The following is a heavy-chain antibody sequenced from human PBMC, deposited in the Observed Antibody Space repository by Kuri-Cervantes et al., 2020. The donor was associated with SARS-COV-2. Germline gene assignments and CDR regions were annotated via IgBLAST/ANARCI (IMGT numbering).Heavy chain of an antibody. V-gene: IGHV3-11*04. D-gene: IGHD5-18*01. J-gene: IGHJ4*02. Sequence: GEFLKISWTASGFIFSDYYMTWIRQAPGKGLEWVSNIGPSGTTKYYADSVKGRFTISRDNAKNSLYLQMNSLRAEDTAVYYCARDPRGYGYSYDYYFDYWGQGTLVTVSS. CDR1: GFIFSDYY. CDR3: ARDPRGYGYSYDYYFDY. CDR2: IGPSGTTK.